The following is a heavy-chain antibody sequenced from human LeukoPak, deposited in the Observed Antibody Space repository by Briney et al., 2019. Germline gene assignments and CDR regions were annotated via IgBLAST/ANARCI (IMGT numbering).Heavy chain of an antibody. CDR1: GDTFTSYD. J-gene: IGHJ4*02. CDR2: MNPNSGNT. V-gene: IGHV1-8*03. D-gene: IGHD1-26*01. Sequence: WAAVKVSCKASGDTFTSYDINWVRQATGQGLGGMGWMNPNSGNTDYAQKVQGRATITRKTAISTAYMELSSLRSEDTAVYSCARGYIGGSYYFDSWGQGALVTVSS. CDR3: ARGYIGGSYYFDS.